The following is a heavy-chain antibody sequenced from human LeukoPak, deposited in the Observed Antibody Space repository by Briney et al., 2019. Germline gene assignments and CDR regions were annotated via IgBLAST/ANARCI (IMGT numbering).Heavy chain of an antibody. CDR3: ASGLKSGAALRR. CDR2: IYYSGST. J-gene: IGHJ4*02. CDR1: GGSISSSSYY. V-gene: IGHV4-39*07. D-gene: IGHD6-13*01. Sequence: SETLSLTCTVSGGSISSSSYYWGWIPQPPGKGLEWIGSIYYSGSTYYNPSLKSRVTISVDTSKNQFSLKLSSVSAADTAVYYCASGLKSGAALRRWGQGTLVTVSS.